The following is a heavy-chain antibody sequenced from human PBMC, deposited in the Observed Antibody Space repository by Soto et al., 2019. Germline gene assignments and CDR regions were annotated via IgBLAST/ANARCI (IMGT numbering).Heavy chain of an antibody. CDR1: GFTFDAYT. J-gene: IGHJ4*02. CDR2: ISWDGGST. Sequence: DVQLVESGGVVVQPGGSLRLSCAASGFTFDAYTMHWVRQAPGKGLEWVSLISWDGGSTYYADSVKGRFTISRDNSKNSLYLQMNSLRTEDTALYYCAKDMGGYSYGYVDYWGQGTLVTVSS. CDR3: AKDMGGYSYGYVDY. V-gene: IGHV3-43*01. D-gene: IGHD5-18*01.